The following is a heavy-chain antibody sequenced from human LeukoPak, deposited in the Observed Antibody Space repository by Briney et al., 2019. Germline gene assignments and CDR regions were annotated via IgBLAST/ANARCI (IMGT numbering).Heavy chain of an antibody. CDR2: IYYSGST. J-gene: IGHJ3*02. V-gene: IGHV4-39*07. D-gene: IGHD2-2*01. CDR3: ASFYCSSTSCHDAFDI. Sequence: SETLSLTCTVSGGSISSSSYYWGWIRQPPGKGLEWIGSIYYSGSTYYHPSLKSRVTISVDTSKNQFSLKLSSVTAADTAVYYCASFYCSSTSCHDAFDIWGQGTMGTVSS. CDR1: GGSISSSSYY.